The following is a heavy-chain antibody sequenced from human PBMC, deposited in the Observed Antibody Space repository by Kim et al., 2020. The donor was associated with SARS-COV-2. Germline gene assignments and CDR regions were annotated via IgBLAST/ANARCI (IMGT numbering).Heavy chain of an antibody. D-gene: IGHD3-22*01. V-gene: IGHV1-69*13. CDR3: ARSPHYYDSSGFLDY. J-gene: IGHJ4*02. CDR1: GGTFSSYA. Sequence: SVKVSCKASGGTFSSYAISWVRQAPGQGLEWMGGIIPIFGTANYAQKFQGRVTITADESTSTAYMELSSLRSEDTAVYYCARSPHYYDSSGFLDYWGQGTLVTVSS. CDR2: IIPIFGTA.